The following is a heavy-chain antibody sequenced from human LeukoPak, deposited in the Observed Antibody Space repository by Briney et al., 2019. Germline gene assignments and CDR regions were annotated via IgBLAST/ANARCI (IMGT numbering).Heavy chain of an antibody. J-gene: IGHJ3*01. Sequence: PSETLSLTCTVSGGSISSYYWSWIRQPPGKGLEWIGYIYYSGSTNYNPSLKSRVTISVDTSKNQFSLKLSSVTAADTAVYYCARVNSSDAFDAWGQGTMVTVSS. CDR3: ARVNSSDAFDA. D-gene: IGHD4-23*01. V-gene: IGHV4-59*01. CDR2: IYYSGST. CDR1: GGSISSYY.